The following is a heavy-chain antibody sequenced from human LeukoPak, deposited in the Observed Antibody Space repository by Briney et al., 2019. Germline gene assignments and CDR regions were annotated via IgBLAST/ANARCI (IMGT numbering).Heavy chain of an antibody. Sequence: GGSLRLSCAASGFTFSSYSMNWVRQAPGKGLEWVSSISSSSYIYYADSVKGRFTISRDNAKNSLYLQMNSLRAEDTAVYYCARGPYYDFWSGYYTEPPGYWGQGTLVTVSS. J-gene: IGHJ4*02. V-gene: IGHV3-21*01. D-gene: IGHD3-3*01. CDR2: ISSSSYI. CDR1: GFTFSSYS. CDR3: ARGPYYDFWSGYYTEPPGY.